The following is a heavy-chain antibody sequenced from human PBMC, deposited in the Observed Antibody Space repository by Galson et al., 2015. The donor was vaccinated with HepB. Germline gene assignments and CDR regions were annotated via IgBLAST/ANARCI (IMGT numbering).Heavy chain of an antibody. D-gene: IGHD2-2*02. CDR1: GYTFTSYG. Sequence: SVKVSCKASGYTFTSYGISWVRQAPGQGLEWMGWISAYNGNTNYAQKLQGRVTMTTDTSTSTAYMELRSLRSDDTAVYYCARDTYCSSTSCYTREYAFDIWGQGTMVTVSS. CDR2: ISAYNGNT. J-gene: IGHJ3*02. CDR3: ARDTYCSSTSCYTREYAFDI. V-gene: IGHV1-18*01.